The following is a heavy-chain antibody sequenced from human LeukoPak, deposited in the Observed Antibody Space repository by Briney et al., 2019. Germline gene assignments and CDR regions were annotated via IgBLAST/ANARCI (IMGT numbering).Heavy chain of an antibody. CDR1: GYTFTSYG. J-gene: IGHJ3*02. V-gene: IGHV1-69*13. CDR2: IIPIFGTA. D-gene: IGHD3-22*01. CDR3: AREAPYDSSGYYPSVDAFDI. Sequence: SVKVSCKASGYTFTSYGISWVRQAPGQGLEWMGGIIPIFGTANYAQKFQGRVTITADESTSTAYMELSSLRSEDTAVYYCAREAPYDSSGYYPSVDAFDIWGQGTMVTVSS.